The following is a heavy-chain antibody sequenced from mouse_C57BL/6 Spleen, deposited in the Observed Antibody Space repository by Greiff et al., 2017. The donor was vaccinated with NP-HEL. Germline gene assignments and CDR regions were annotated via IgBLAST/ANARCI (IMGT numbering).Heavy chain of an antibody. D-gene: IGHD2-3*01. CDR1: GYAFSSSW. CDR2: IYPGDGDT. CDR3: ARSGGLLLYFDY. V-gene: IGHV1-82*01. J-gene: IGHJ2*01. Sequence: QVQLKQSGPELVKPGASVKISCKASGYAFSSSWMNWVKQRPGKGLEWIGRIYPGDGDTNYNGKFKGKATLTADKSSSTAYMQLSSLTSEDSAVYFWARSGGLLLYFDYWGQGTTLTVSS.